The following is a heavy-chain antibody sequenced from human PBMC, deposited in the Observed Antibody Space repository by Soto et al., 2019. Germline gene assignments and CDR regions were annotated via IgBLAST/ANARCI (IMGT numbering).Heavy chain of an antibody. D-gene: IGHD3-10*01. CDR1: VGSFSDYY. V-gene: IGHV4-34*01. CDR3: ARSKVYGASNLAY. J-gene: IGHJ4*02. Sequence: PSETLSLTCAVYVGSFSDYYSTWIRQPPGKGLEWTGEISHSGSTDYNPSLKSRVTISLDTSKNLLSLKLSSVTAADTAVYYCARSKVYGASNLAYWGQGTPVTVSS. CDR2: ISHSGST.